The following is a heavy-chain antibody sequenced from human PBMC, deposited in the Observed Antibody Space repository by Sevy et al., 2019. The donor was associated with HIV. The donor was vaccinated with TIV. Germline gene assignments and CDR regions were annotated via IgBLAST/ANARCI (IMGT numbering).Heavy chain of an antibody. J-gene: IGHJ5*02. CDR1: GFTFSDPW. Sequence: GGSLRLSCAASGFTFSDPWMGGVRQAAGKGLGCVGRIKSKSDGGTVEHAAPVKGRFTISRDDSKDTLYLQMNSLKTEDTAVYFCITYPRITTTGTGGFDPWGQGTLVTVSS. D-gene: IGHD6-13*01. CDR3: ITYPRITTTGTGGFDP. V-gene: IGHV3-15*01. CDR2: IKSKSDGGTV.